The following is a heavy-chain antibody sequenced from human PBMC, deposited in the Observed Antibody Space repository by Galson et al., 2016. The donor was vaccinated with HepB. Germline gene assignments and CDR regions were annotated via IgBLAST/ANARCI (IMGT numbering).Heavy chain of an antibody. CDR3: ARPHSSAYRNAFDI. Sequence: SLRLSCAASGFTFSGYWMTWVRQAPGKGLEWVANINQDGSEKHYVDSVEGRFTISRDNAKNSLYLQMNSLRAEDTAVYYCARPHSSAYRNAFDIWGQGTMVTVSS. CDR1: GFTFSGYW. V-gene: IGHV3-7*03. J-gene: IGHJ3*02. D-gene: IGHD3-22*01. CDR2: INQDGSEK.